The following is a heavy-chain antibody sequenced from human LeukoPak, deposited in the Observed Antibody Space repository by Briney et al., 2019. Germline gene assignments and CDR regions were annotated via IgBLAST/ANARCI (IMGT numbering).Heavy chain of an antibody. Sequence: GASVKVSCKASGYTFTSYAMNWVRQAPGQGLEWMGWINTNTGNPTYAQGFTGRFVFSLDTSVSTAYLQISSLKAEDTAVYYCASKGYDILTGWYFDYWGQGTLVTVSS. V-gene: IGHV7-4-1*02. D-gene: IGHD3-9*01. J-gene: IGHJ4*02. CDR3: ASKGYDILTGWYFDY. CDR1: GYTFTSYA. CDR2: INTNTGNP.